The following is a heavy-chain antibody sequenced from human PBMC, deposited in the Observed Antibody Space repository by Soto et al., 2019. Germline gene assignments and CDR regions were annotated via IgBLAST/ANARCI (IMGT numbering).Heavy chain of an antibody. D-gene: IGHD2-15*01. Sequence: QVQLQESGPGLVRPSETLSLTCTVSAASISSYYWTWIRQPPGKGLEWIGHMYNSEDTNYNPSLKSRVTMSVDTSKNQFSLKLRSVTAADTAIYYCVRHATDRHGNAEDWYFDLWGRGTLVTVSS. V-gene: IGHV4-59*08. J-gene: IGHJ2*01. CDR3: VRHATDRHGNAEDWYFDL. CDR1: AASISSYY. CDR2: MYNSEDT.